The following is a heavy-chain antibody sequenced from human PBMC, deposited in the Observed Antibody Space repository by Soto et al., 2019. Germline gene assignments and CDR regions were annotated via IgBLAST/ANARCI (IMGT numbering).Heavy chain of an antibody. D-gene: IGHD4-17*01. J-gene: IGHJ5*02. CDR3: ARHDYGDFNWFDP. V-gene: IGHV4-39*01. CDR1: GGSISSSSYY. CDR2: IYYSGST. Sequence: SETLSLTCTVSGGSISSSSYYWGWIRQPPGRGLEWIGSIYYSGSTYYNPSLKSRVTISVDTSKNQFSLKLSSVTAADTAVYYCARHDYGDFNWFDPWGQGTLVTVSS.